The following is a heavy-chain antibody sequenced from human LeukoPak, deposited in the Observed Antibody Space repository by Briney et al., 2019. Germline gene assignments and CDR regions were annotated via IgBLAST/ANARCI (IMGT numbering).Heavy chain of an antibody. CDR2: INPNSGGT. D-gene: IGHD3-10*01. J-gene: IGHJ6*03. Sequence: GASVKVSCKASGYTFTGYYMHWVRQAPGQGLEWMGWINPNSGGTNYAQKFQDRVTMTRDTSISTAYMELSSLTSDDTAVYYCAGYYGSGSYFRNYYYFYMDVWGKGTTVTVSS. CDR1: GYTFTGYY. CDR3: AGYYGSGSYFRNYYYFYMDV. V-gene: IGHV1-2*02.